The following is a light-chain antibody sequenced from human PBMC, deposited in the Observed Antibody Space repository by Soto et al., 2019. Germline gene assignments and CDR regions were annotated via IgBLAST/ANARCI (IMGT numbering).Light chain of an antibody. CDR1: DSNIGSNP. V-gene: IGLV1-44*01. Sequence: QSVLTQPPSASGTPGQRVSISCSGGDSNIGSNPVNWYQQLPGTAPKLLIYGNIVRPSGVPDRFSGSKSGTSASLAISGLQSEDEADYYCCSYAGSSTVVFGGGTKLTVL. CDR3: CSYAGSSTVV. J-gene: IGLJ2*01. CDR2: GNI.